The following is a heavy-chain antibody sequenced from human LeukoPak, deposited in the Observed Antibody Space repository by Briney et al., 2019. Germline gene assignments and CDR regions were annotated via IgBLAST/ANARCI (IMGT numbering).Heavy chain of an antibody. J-gene: IGHJ4*02. CDR3: ARDRGTWNDDGFDY. D-gene: IGHD1-1*01. V-gene: IGHV4-4*07. CDR1: GGSISSYY. Sequence: SETLSLTCTVSGGSISSYYWSWIRQPAGKGLEWIGRIYISGSTNYNPSLKGRVTMSVDTSKNQFSLKLSSVTAADTAVYYCARDRGTWNDDGFDYWGQGTLVTVSS. CDR2: IYISGST.